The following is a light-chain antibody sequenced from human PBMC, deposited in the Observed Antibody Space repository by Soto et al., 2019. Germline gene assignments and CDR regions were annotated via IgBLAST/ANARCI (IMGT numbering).Light chain of an antibody. V-gene: IGKV1-39*01. Sequence: DIQMTQSPSFLSASVGDRVTISCRASQSINTYLNWYQHKPGKAPKLLIYGTSDLPSGVPSRFSGGGSGTDFTLTISSLQPEDFATYYCQQSFSTLLITFGQGTRLEFK. CDR1: QSINTY. CDR3: QQSFSTLLIT. CDR2: GTS. J-gene: IGKJ5*01.